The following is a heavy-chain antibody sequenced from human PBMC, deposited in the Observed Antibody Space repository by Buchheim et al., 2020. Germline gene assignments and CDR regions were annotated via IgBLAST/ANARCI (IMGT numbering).Heavy chain of an antibody. CDR2: IYHNAKT. CDR1: GGSMNSNNFY. J-gene: IGHJ5*01. V-gene: IGHV4-39*01. CDR3: ARLGASGFGGFDS. D-gene: IGHD3-10*01. Sequence: QVQLQESGPGLVKPSQTLSLTCTVSGGSMNSNNFYWGWIRQPPGKGLEWIGSIYHNAKTYYNPSLKSRLTISVDTSKNQFSLKLTSVTAADTAVYYCARLGASGFGGFDSWGRGTL.